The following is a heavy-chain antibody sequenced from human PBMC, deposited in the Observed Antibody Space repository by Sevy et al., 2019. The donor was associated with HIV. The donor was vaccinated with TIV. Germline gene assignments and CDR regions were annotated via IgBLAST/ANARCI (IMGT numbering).Heavy chain of an antibody. CDR1: GFTFTSSA. D-gene: IGHD2-2*02. CDR2: IVVGSGNT. Sequence: KISCKASGFTFTSSAVQWVRQARGQRLEWIGWIVVGSGNTNYAQKFQERVTITRDMSTSTAYMELSSLRSEDTAVYYCAAAQSAIGYYYYYGMDVWGQGTTVTVSS. V-gene: IGHV1-58*01. CDR3: AAAQSAIGYYYYYGMDV. J-gene: IGHJ6*02.